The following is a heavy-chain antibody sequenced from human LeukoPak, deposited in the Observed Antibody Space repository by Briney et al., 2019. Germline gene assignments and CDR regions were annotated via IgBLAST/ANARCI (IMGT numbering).Heavy chain of an antibody. CDR2: IYTSGST. V-gene: IGHV4-4*09. Sequence: SGTLSLTCTVSGGSISSYYWSWIRQPPGKGLEWIGYIYTSGSTNYNPSLKSRVTISVDTSKNQFSLKLSSVTAADTAVYYCARITVSWFDPWGQGTLVTVSS. CDR1: GGSISSYY. J-gene: IGHJ5*02. D-gene: IGHD4-11*01. CDR3: ARITVSWFDP.